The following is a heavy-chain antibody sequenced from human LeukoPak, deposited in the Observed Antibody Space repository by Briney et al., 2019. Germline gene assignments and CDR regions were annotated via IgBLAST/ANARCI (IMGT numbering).Heavy chain of an antibody. Sequence: GASVKVSCKGSGYTFTAYYMDWVRQAPGQGLEWMGRMNPNSGNTDYAQKFQGRVSMTRDTSISTAYMELSGLRSEDTAIYYCARVPGDDFWSGFRSDGIDIWGQGTVVTVSS. D-gene: IGHD3-3*01. CDR3: ARVPGDDFWSGFRSDGIDI. CDR1: GYTFTAYY. CDR2: MNPNSGNT. V-gene: IGHV1-8*02. J-gene: IGHJ3*02.